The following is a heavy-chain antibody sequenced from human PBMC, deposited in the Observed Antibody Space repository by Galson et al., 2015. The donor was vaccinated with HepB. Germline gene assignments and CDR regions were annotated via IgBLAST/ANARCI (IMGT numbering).Heavy chain of an antibody. V-gene: IGHV3-21*01. CDR1: GFTFRSYS. J-gene: IGHJ2*01. Sequence: SLRLSCAASGFTFRSYSMNWVRQPPGKGLEWVSFISSSSSYIHYADSVKGRFTISRDNAKNSLYLRMNSLRAEDTAVYYCATPGRYGDHTNWYFNLWGRGTLVTVSS. D-gene: IGHD4-17*01. CDR2: ISSSSSYI. CDR3: ATPGRYGDHTNWYFNL.